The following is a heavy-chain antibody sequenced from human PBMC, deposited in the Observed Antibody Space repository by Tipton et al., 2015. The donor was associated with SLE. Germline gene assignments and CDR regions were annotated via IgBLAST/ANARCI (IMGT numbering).Heavy chain of an antibody. CDR3: ARAGVTIFGLVIGAFDI. D-gene: IGHD3-3*01. J-gene: IGHJ3*02. Sequence: TLSLTCTVAGGSISSYYWGWIRQSPGKGLEWIGYIYYSGSANYNPSLKSRVTISVDTSKNQFSLKLSSVTAADTAVYYCARAGVTIFGLVIGAFDIWGQGTVVTVSS. CDR1: GGSISSYY. V-gene: IGHV4-59*08. CDR2: IYYSGSA.